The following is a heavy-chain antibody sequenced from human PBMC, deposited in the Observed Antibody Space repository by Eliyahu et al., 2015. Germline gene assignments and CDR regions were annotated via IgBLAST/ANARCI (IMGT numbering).Heavy chain of an antibody. D-gene: IGHD1-1*01. CDR1: GFTFGDYA. CDR2: IRSKAYGGTT. Sequence: EVQLVESGGGLVKXGRSLRLXCTASGFTFGDYAMSWFRQAPGKGLEWVGFIRSKAYGGTTEYAASVKGRFTISRDDSKSIAYLQMNSLKTEDTAVYYCTSSEDWNDPFDYWGQGTLVTVSS. V-gene: IGHV3-49*05. J-gene: IGHJ4*02. CDR3: TSSEDWNDPFDY.